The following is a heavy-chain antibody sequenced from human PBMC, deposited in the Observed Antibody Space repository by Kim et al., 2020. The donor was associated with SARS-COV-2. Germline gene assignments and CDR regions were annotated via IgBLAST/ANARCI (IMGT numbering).Heavy chain of an antibody. Sequence: ASVKVSCKASGYTFTNAYIHWLRRAPGQGLEWMGRITPNSGSTNYAPNFRGRVTISTDTSVAYMELSRLRSDDTAIYYCATDNHDSSGYYYYFDSWGQGT. V-gene: IGHV1-2*06. CDR2: ITPNSGST. J-gene: IGHJ4*02. CDR1: GYTFTNAY. D-gene: IGHD3-22*01. CDR3: ATDNHDSSGYYYYFDS.